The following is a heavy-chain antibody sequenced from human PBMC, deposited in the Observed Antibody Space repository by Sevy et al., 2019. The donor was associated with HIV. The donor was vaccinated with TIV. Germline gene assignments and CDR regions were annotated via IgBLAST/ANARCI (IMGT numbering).Heavy chain of an antibody. D-gene: IGHD4-17*01. J-gene: IGHJ6*02. CDR1: GFTFSDYY. V-gene: IGHV3-11*05. Sequence: GGSLRLSCAASGFTFSDYYINWIRQAPGKGLEWVSYISGSSSYTNYADSVKGRFTISRDNTKNSLYLQMNSLRAEDTAVYYCARDHVKDGDLGDYYYYAMDVWGQGTTVTVSS. CDR2: ISGSSSYT. CDR3: ARDHVKDGDLGDYYYYAMDV.